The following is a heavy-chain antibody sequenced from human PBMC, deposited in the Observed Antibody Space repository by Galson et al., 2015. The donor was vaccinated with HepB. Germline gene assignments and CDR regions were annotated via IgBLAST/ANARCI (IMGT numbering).Heavy chain of an antibody. Sequence: SLRLSCAASGFTFSSYSMNWVRQAPGKGLEWVSYISSSSSTIYYADSVKGRFTISRDNAKNSLYLQMNSLRAEDTAVYYCARDRVVPAAIPFDYWGQGTLVTVSS. J-gene: IGHJ4*02. CDR2: ISSSSSTI. D-gene: IGHD2-2*02. CDR1: GFTFSSYS. CDR3: ARDRVVPAAIPFDY. V-gene: IGHV3-48*01.